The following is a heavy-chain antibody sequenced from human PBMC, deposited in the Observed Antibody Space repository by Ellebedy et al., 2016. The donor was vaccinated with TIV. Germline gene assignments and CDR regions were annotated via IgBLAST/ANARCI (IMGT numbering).Heavy chain of an antibody. CDR2: IDGSENT. CDR1: GFAFSANG. V-gene: IGHV3-23*01. CDR3: TKDSGWEHEY. J-gene: IGHJ4*02. Sequence: PGGSLRLSCATSGFAFSANGMSWVRQAPGKGLEWVSGIDGSENTDYGEYVKGRFTISRDISKNTLYLQMNSLRAEDTSLYYCTKDSGWEHEYWGQGTLVTISS. D-gene: IGHD3-10*01.